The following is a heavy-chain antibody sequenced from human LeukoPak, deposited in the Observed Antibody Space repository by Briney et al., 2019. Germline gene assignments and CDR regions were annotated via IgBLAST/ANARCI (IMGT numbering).Heavy chain of an antibody. CDR3: AKGWGYDILTGFDY. D-gene: IGHD3-9*01. Sequence: GGSLRLSCAASGFTFDDYAMHWVRQAPGKGLEWVSGISWNSGSIGYADSVKGRLTISRDNAKNSLYLQMNSLRAEDTALYYCAKGWGYDILTGFDYWAREPWSPSPQ. J-gene: IGHJ4*02. CDR2: ISWNSGSI. V-gene: IGHV3-9*01. CDR1: GFTFDDYA.